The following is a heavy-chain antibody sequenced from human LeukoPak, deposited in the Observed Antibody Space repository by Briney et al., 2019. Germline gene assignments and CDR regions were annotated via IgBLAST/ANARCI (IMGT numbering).Heavy chain of an antibody. Sequence: GGSLRLSCAASGFTFSSYSMNWVRQAPGTGQELVSFISSSSSYIDYADSVKGRFTISRDNAKNSLYLQMIGLRAEDTAVYYCARGRAYYYDSSGYYAAEGDYWGQGTLVTVSS. J-gene: IGHJ4*02. CDR1: GFTFSSYS. D-gene: IGHD3-22*01. CDR3: ARGRAYYYDSSGYYAAEGDY. CDR2: ISSSSSYI. V-gene: IGHV3-21*01.